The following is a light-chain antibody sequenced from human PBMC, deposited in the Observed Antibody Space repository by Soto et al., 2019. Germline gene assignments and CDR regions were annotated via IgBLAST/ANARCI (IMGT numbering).Light chain of an antibody. CDR1: SSDVGGYNY. V-gene: IGLV2-11*01. CDR2: DVS. CDR3: CSYAGIYTPHYV. J-gene: IGLJ1*01. Sequence: QSALTQPRSVSGSPGQSVTISCTGTSSDVGGYNYVSWYQQHPGKAPKLMIYDVSKRPSGVPDRFSGSKSGNTASLTISGLQAEDEADYYCCSYAGIYTPHYVFGTGTKLTVL.